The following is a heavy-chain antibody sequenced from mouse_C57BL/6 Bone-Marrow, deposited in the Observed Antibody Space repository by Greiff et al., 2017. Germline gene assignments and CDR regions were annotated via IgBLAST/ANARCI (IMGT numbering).Heavy chain of an antibody. V-gene: IGHV1-76*01. J-gene: IGHJ1*03. Sequence: VQGVESGAELVRPGASVKLSCKASGYTFTDYYINWVKQRPGQGLEWIARIYPGSGNTYYNEKFKGKATLTAEKSSSTAYMQLSSLTSEDSAVYFCANWYFDVWGTGTTVTVSS. CDR2: IYPGSGNT. CDR3: ANWYFDV. CDR1: GYTFTDYY.